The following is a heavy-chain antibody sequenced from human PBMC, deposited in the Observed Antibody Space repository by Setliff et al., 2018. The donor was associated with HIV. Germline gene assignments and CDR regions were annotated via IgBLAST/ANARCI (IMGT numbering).Heavy chain of an antibody. V-gene: IGHV3-74*01. D-gene: IGHD3-3*02. Sequence: GGSLRLSCAASGFTFGCYVMRWVRQAPGKGLVWVSRINSDGTSTSYADSVTGRFTISRDNARNTVYLQLNSLRVEDTAVYYCAKQLSPHFYYYMDVWGNGTTVTVSS. J-gene: IGHJ6*03. CDR3: AKQLSPHFYYYMDV. CDR2: INSDGTST. CDR1: GFTFGCYV.